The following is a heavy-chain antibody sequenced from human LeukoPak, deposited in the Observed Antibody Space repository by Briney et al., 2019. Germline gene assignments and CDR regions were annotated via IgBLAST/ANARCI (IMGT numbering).Heavy chain of an antibody. D-gene: IGHD1-1*01. V-gene: IGHV1-58*02. CDR2: IVVGSGDT. Sequence: GASVKVSCKASGFTSTTSTMQWVRQARGQRLEWIGWIVVGSGDTNYAEKFQERVTITRDMSTSTVYMELSSLRSDDTAVHYCAADQPRYPDAFDIWGQGTMVTVSS. CDR1: GFTSTTST. CDR3: AADQPRYPDAFDI. J-gene: IGHJ3*02.